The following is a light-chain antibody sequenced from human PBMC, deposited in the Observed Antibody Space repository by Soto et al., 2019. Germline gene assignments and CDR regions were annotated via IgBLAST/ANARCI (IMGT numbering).Light chain of an antibody. CDR1: SSDVGRYGP. J-gene: IGLJ2*01. Sequence: QSLLTQPASVSGSPGQSITISCTGTSSDVGRYGPVSWYQQHPGKAPKLIVYEDAKRPSGLSNRFSGSKSGNTASLTISGLQPEDEADYYCCSNAGDRTFFGGGTKVTVL. V-gene: IGLV2-23*01. CDR3: CSNAGDRTF. CDR2: EDA.